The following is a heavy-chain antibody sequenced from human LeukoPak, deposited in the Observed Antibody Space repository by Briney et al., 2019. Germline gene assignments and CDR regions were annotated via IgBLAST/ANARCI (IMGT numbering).Heavy chain of an antibody. Sequence: SQTLSLTCAISGDSVSNTGAAWNWIRQSPPRGFEWLGRTYYRSKWFYDYAVSVKSRIIISPDTSKNQFSLQLNSMTPEDTAMYYCTRDPPNYQSYDLWGQGTLVTVSS. CDR2: TYYRSKWFY. CDR1: GDSVSNTGAA. J-gene: IGHJ5*02. CDR3: TRDPPNYQSYDL. D-gene: IGHD1-7*01. V-gene: IGHV6-1*01.